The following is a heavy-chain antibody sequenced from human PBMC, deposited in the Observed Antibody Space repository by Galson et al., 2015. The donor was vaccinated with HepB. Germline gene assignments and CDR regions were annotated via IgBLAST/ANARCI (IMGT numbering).Heavy chain of an antibody. CDR2: ISGSGGST. CDR1: GFTFSSSA. J-gene: IGHJ4*02. Sequence: SLRLSCAASGFTFSSSAMSWVRQAPGKGLEWVSAISGSGGSTYYADSVKGRFTISRDNSKNTLYLQMNSLRAEDTAVYYCAKVGILLWFGEPQRPFDYWGQGTLVTVSS. CDR3: AKVGILLWFGEPQRPFDY. D-gene: IGHD3-10*01. V-gene: IGHV3-23*01.